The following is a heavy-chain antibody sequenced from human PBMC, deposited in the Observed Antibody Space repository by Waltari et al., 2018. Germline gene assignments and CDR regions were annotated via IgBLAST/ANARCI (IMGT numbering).Heavy chain of an antibody. V-gene: IGHV1-69*13. D-gene: IGHD6-13*01. J-gene: IGHJ2*01. CDR2: IIPIFGTA. CDR1: AGTFSSDA. CDR3: ARGNSMAAAGPMDWYFDL. Sequence: QVQLVQSGAEVKKPGSSVKVSCKAAAGTFSSDAISWLRQAPGQGLEWMGRIIPIFGTANYAQKCQGRVTITADKSTSTAYMELSSLRFEDTAVYYCARGNSMAAAGPMDWYFDLWGRGTLVTVSS.